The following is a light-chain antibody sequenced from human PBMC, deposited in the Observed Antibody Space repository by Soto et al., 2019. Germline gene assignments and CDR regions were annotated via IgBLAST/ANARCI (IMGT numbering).Light chain of an antibody. CDR2: DAS. Sequence: ILLTQSPATLSLPPGERATLTCRASQSVSRHLAWYQQKPGQAPRLLIYDASNRATGIPARFSGSGSGTDFTLTISSLEPEDFAVYYCQQRNNWPPVTFGGGTKVDIK. J-gene: IGKJ4*01. V-gene: IGKV3-11*01. CDR3: QQRNNWPPVT. CDR1: QSVSRH.